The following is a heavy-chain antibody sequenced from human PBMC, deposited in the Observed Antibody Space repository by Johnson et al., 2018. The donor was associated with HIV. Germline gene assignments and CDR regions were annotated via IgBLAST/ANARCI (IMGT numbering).Heavy chain of an antibody. J-gene: IGHJ3*02. CDR1: GFTVSSNY. Sequence: VQLVESGGGLVQPGGSLRLSCAASGFTVSSNYMSWVRQAPGKGLEWVSVIYSGGSTYYADSVKGRFTISRDNFKNTLYLQMSRLRVDDTARYYCARDPLGGAFDMWGQGTMVTVSS. CDR3: ARDPLGGAFDM. CDR2: IYSGGST. V-gene: IGHV3-66*01.